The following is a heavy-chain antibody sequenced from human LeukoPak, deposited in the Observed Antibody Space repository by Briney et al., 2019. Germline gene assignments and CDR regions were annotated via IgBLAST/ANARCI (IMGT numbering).Heavy chain of an antibody. V-gene: IGHV4-59*01. D-gene: IGHD6-19*01. J-gene: IGHJ6*02. CDR3: ARGVVEYSSGWYNYYYYYGMDV. CDR2: IYYSGST. Sequence: PSETLSLTCTVSGGSLSSYYWSWIRQPPGKGLEWIGYIYYSGSTNYNPSPKSRVTISVDTSKNQFSLKLSSVTAADTAVYYCARGVVEYSSGWYNYYYYYGMDVWGQGTTVTVSS. CDR1: GGSLSSYY.